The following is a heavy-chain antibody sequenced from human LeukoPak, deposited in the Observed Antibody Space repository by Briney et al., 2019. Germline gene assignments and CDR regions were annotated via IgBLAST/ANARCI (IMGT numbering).Heavy chain of an antibody. D-gene: IGHD2-2*01. J-gene: IGHJ4*02. Sequence: QPGGSLRLSCEAPGFTFRNYAMNWVRQAPGKGLEWVSEISGSGGSTYYADSVKGRFTISRDNSKDTLYLQMNSLRAEDTAVYYCAKATTDIVVVPAAGYDYWGQGTLVTVSS. V-gene: IGHV3-23*01. CDR1: GFTFRNYA. CDR2: ISGSGGST. CDR3: AKATTDIVVVPAAGYDY.